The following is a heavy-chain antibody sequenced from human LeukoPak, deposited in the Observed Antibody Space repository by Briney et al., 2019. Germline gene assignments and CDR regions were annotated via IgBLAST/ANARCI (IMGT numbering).Heavy chain of an antibody. Sequence: ASVKVSCKASGYTFTSYDINWVRQAAGQGLEWMGWMSPYSGDTGYAQKFQGRVTMTRNTSITRAYMELSSLRSEDTAVYYCARGLGGSYSGVYWGQGTLVTVSS. D-gene: IGHD1-26*01. V-gene: IGHV1-8*01. CDR2: MSPYSGDT. J-gene: IGHJ4*02. CDR3: ARGLGGSYSGVY. CDR1: GYTFTSYD.